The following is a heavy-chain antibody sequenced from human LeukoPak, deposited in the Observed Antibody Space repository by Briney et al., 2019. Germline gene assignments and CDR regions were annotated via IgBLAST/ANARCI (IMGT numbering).Heavy chain of an antibody. D-gene: IGHD6-13*01. J-gene: IGHJ4*02. CDR3: ARGPGIAAAGTWDYFDY. V-gene: IGHV3-7*01. CDR1: GFSFSDYE. Sequence: PGGSLRLSCAASGFSFSDYEMTWVRQAPGKGLEWVANIKQDGSEKYYVDSVKGRFTISRDNAKNSLYLQMNSLRAEDTAVYYCARGPGIAAAGTWDYFDYWGQGTLVTVSS. CDR2: IKQDGSEK.